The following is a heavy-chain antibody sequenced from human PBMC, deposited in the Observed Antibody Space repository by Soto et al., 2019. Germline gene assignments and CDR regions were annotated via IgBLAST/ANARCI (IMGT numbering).Heavy chain of an antibody. V-gene: IGHV3-20*04. CDR2: INWNGGST. J-gene: IGHJ3*02. CDR3: ARDMATVVTTGAFDI. D-gene: IGHD4-17*01. Sequence: GGSLRLSCAASGFTFDDYGMSWVRQAPGKGLEWVSGINWNGGSTGYADSVKGRFTISRDNAKNSLYLQMNSLRAEDTALYYCARDMATVVTTGAFDIWGQGTMVTVSS. CDR1: GFTFDDYG.